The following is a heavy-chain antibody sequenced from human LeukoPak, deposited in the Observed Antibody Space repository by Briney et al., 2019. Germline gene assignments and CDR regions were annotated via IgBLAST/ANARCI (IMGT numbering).Heavy chain of an antibody. CDR2: IYTSGST. V-gene: IGHV4-61*02. CDR3: ARPTYYYDSSGPTWAFDI. D-gene: IGHD3-22*01. J-gene: IGHJ3*02. Sequence: SETLSLTCSVSGDSISSGSYYWSWIRQPAGKGLEWIGRIYTSGSTNYNPSLKSRVTISGDTSKNQFSLKLSSVTAADTAVYYCARPTYYYDSSGPTWAFDIWGQGTMVTVSS. CDR1: GDSISSGSYY.